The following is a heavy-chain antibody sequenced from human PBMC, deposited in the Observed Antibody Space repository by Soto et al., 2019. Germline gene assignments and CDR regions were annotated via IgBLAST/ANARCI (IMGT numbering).Heavy chain of an antibody. Sequence: GGSLILSCAASGFTFSSYSMNWVRQAPGKGLEWVSSISSSSSYIYYADSVKGRFTISRDNAKNSLYLQMNSLRAEDTAVYYCARGQWGSPRDAFDIWGQGTMVTVSS. CDR3: ARGQWGSPRDAFDI. CDR2: ISSSSSYI. CDR1: GFTFSSYS. D-gene: IGHD1-26*01. V-gene: IGHV3-21*01. J-gene: IGHJ3*02.